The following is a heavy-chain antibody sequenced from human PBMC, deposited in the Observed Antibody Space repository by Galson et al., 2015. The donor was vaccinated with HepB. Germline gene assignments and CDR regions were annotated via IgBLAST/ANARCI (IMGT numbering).Heavy chain of an antibody. CDR2: IKQDGSEK. CDR1: GFTFSSYW. J-gene: IGHJ4*02. V-gene: IGHV3-7*01. CDR3: ARGGPYYFDY. Sequence: SLRLSCAASGFTFSSYWMSWVRQAPGKGLEWVANIKQDGSEKYYVDSVKGRFTISRENAKNSLYLRMNSLRAGDTAVYYCARGGPYYFDYWGQGTLVTVSS.